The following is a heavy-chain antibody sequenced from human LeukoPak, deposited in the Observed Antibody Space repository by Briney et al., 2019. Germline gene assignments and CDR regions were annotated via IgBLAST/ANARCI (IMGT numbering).Heavy chain of an antibody. CDR3: AREDYGDYGGYDY. D-gene: IGHD4-17*01. V-gene: IGHV3-21*01. CDR2: ISSSSSYI. J-gene: IGHJ4*02. CDR1: GFTFSSHS. Sequence: GGSLRLSCAASGFTFSSHSMNWVRQAPGKGLEWVSSISSSSSYIYYADSVKGRFTISRDNAKNSLYLQMNSLRAEDTAVYYCAREDYGDYGGYDYWGQGTLVTVSS.